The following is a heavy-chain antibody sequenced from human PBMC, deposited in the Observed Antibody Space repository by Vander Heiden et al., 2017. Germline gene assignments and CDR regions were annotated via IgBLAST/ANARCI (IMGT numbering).Heavy chain of an antibody. Sequence: QVQLQESGPGLVQPSQPLSLTCTVSGGSISSGGYYWSWIRQHPGKGLEWIGYIYYRGSTYYNPALKSRVTISVDTSKNKFSLKLRSVTAADTAGYDEAREQSSWGWFDPWGQGTMGTVSS. J-gene: IGHJ5*02. CDR2: IYYRGST. V-gene: IGHV4-31*03. CDR1: GGSISSGGYY. D-gene: IGHD3-16*01. CDR3: AREQSSWGWFDP.